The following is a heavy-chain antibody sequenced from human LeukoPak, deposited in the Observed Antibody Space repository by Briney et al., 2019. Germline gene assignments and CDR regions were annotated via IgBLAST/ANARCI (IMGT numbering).Heavy chain of an antibody. CDR2: IYYSGST. CDR3: VLGSTGAFDP. CDR1: GFTFSSYA. V-gene: IGHV4-38-2*01. D-gene: IGHD2-15*01. J-gene: IGHJ5*02. Sequence: GSLRLSCAASGFTFSSYAMSWVRQAPGKGLEWIGSIYYSGSTYYNPSLKSRVTISVDTSKNQFSLKLTSVTAADTAVYYCVLGSTGAFDPWGQGTLVTVSS.